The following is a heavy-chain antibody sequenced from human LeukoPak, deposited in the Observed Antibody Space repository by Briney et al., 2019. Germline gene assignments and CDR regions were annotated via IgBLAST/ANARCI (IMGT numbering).Heavy chain of an antibody. CDR2: INSDGSST. V-gene: IGHV3-74*01. CDR3: ARVRVGTTTFDY. CDR1: GFTFSTYW. J-gene: IGHJ4*02. D-gene: IGHD1-26*01. Sequence: GGSLTLSYAASGFTFSTYWMHCARQAPGKGLVCVSRINSDGSSTSYADSVKGRSTISRDNTKNTLYIQMNSLRAEDTAVYYCARVRVGTTTFDYWGQGTLVSVS.